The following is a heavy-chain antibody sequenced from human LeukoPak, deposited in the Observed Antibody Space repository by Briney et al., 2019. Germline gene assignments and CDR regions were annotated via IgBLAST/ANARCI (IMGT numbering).Heavy chain of an antibody. CDR3: ARGEIVVVPAASYYYYYGMDV. CDR2: ISAYNGNT. D-gene: IGHD2-2*01. CDR1: GYTFTSCG. J-gene: IGHJ6*02. V-gene: IGHV1-18*01. Sequence: ASVKVSCKASGYTFTSCGISWVRQAPGQGIEWMGWISAYNGNTNYAQKLQGRVTMTTDTSTSTAYMELRSLRSDDTAVYYCARGEIVVVPAASYYYYYGMDVWGQGTTVTVSS.